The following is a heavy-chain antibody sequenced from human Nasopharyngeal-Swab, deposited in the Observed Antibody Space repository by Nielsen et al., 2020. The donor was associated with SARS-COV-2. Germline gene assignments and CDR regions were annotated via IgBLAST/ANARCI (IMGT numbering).Heavy chain of an antibody. D-gene: IGHD5-12*01. CDR3: ARERGGGYGDY. Sequence: GESLKISCATSGFTFSPYTMTWVRQAPGKGLEWISYIISGNSVQYADYVRGRFTISRDNAKNSLYLQMNSLTAEDTAVYYCARERGGGYGDYWGQGTLVTVSS. CDR1: GFTFSPYT. J-gene: IGHJ4*02. V-gene: IGHV3-21*05. CDR2: IISGNSV.